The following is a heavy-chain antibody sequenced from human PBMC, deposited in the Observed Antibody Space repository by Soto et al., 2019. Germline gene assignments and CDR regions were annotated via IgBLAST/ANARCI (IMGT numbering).Heavy chain of an antibody. V-gene: IGHV2-26*01. CDR1: GFSLSNARMG. CDR2: IFSNDEK. D-gene: IGHD3-16*02. J-gene: IGHJ4*02. Sequence: QVTLKESGPVLVKPTETLTLTCTVSGFSLSNARMGVSWIRQPPGKALEWIAHIFSNDEKSYSTSLKSRLTISKDTSKSQVVLTMTNMDPVDTATYYCARHIRLGELSPRPEGHDYWGQGTLVTVSS. CDR3: ARHIRLGELSPRPEGHDY.